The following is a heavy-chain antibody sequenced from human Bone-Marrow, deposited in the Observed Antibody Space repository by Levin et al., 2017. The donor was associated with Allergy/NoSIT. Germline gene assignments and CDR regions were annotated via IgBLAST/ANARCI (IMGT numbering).Heavy chain of an antibody. V-gene: IGHV3-13*04. CDR3: ARGGFMVRGVDLPDY. CDR1: GFTFTRYD. J-gene: IGHJ4*02. CDR2: IGIAGDT. Sequence: GGSLRLSCAASGFTFTRYDMHWVRQAAGKGLEWVSAIGIAGDTYYLDSVQGRFTISRENAKNSLYLQMNSLRAGDTAVYYCARGGFMVRGVDLPDYWGQGTLVTVSS. D-gene: IGHD3-10*01.